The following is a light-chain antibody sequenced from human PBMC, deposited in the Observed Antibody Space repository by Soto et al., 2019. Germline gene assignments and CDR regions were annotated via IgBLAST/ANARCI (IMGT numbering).Light chain of an antibody. J-gene: IGKJ1*01. CDR3: QQYNPSSRT. V-gene: IGKV1-5*03. CDR2: EAS. Sequence: EIQITQSPATVSGSEGDRVTITCRASQTISSWLAWYQQKPGIAPKLLIYEASNLESGVPSRFSGSGSGTDFTLTISSLQPDDFATYYCQQYNPSSRTFGQGTKVDI. CDR1: QTISSW.